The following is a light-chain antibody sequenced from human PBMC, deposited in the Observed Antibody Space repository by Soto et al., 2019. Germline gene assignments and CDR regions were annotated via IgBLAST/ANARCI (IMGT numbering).Light chain of an antibody. J-gene: IGLJ2*01. CDR3: SSYTSSITLI. Sequence: QYALTQPASVSGSPGQSITISCTGTSSDVGGYNYVSWYQQHPGKAPKLVIYDVSNRPSGVSYRFSGSKSGNTASLTISGLQAEDEADYYCSSYTSSITLIFGGGTKLTVL. CDR2: DVS. CDR1: SSDVGGYNY. V-gene: IGLV2-14*01.